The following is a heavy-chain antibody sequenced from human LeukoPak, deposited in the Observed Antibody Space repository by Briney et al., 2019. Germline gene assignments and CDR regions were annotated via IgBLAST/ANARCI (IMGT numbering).Heavy chain of an antibody. CDR2: IHVDANEI. J-gene: IGHJ4*02. D-gene: IGHD2-2*01. CDR3: ARDLLYCSSTSCYGGRFDY. Sequence: GGSLRLSCAASGFTFSDEGMHWVRQAPGKGLEWVSFIHVDANEIYYADSVNGRFTISRDNSKNTLYLQMNSLRAEDTAVYYCARDLLYCSSTSCYGGRFDYWGQGTLVTVSS. CDR1: GFTFSDEG. V-gene: IGHV3-30*02.